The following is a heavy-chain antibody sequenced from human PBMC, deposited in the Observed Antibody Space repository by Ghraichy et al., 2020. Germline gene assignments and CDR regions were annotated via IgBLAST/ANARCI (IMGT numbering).Heavy chain of an antibody. D-gene: IGHD4-17*01. CDR3: AKDLQFMTTVTTFDY. CDR1: GFTFSSYA. J-gene: IGHJ4*02. CDR2: ISGSGGST. V-gene: IGHV3-23*01. Sequence: GGSLRLSCAASGFTFSSYAMSWVRQAPGKGLEWVSAISGSGGSTYYADSVKGRFTISRDNSKNTLYLQMNSLRAEDTAVYYCAKDLQFMTTVTTFDYWGQGTLVTVSS.